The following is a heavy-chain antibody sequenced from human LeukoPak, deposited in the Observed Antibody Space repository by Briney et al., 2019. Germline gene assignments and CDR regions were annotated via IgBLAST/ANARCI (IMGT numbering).Heavy chain of an antibody. CDR1: GFTFSSHW. CDR3: AKDTPNGVQLVLLFRD. D-gene: IGHD6-13*01. V-gene: IGHV3-7*03. Sequence: PGGSLRLSCAASGFTFSSHWMTWVRQAPGKGLEWVANIKEDGTRKNYMDSVKGRFTISRDNAKNSLYLQMSGLRAEDTALYYCAKDTPNGVQLVLLFRDWGQGTLVTVSS. CDR2: IKEDGTRK. J-gene: IGHJ4*02.